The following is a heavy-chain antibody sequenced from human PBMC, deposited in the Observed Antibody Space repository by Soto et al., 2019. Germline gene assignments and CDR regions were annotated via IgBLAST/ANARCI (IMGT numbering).Heavy chain of an antibody. D-gene: IGHD6-6*01. Sequence: ASVKVSCKASGYTFTGYYMHWVRQASGQGLEWMGWINPNSGGTNYARRFQGRVTMTRDTSISTAYMELSRLRSDDTAVYYCARDPSIAAPPGYWGQGTLVTVSS. CDR2: INPNSGGT. CDR1: GYTFTGYY. CDR3: ARDPSIAAPPGY. V-gene: IGHV1-2*02. J-gene: IGHJ4*02.